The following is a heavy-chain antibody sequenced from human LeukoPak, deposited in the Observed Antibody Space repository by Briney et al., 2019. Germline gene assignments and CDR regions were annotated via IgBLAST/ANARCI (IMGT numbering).Heavy chain of an antibody. CDR1: GYTFTGYY. CDR2: INPNSGGT. CDR3: ARDPTANRGYSARFDP. D-gene: IGHD7-27*01. V-gene: IGHV1-2*02. J-gene: IGHJ5*02. Sequence: ASVKVSCKASGYTFTGYYMHWVRQAPGQGLEWMGWINPNSGGTNYGQKFQGRVTMTRDTSISTAYMELSRLRSDDTAVYYCARDPTANRGYSARFDPWGQGTLVTVSS.